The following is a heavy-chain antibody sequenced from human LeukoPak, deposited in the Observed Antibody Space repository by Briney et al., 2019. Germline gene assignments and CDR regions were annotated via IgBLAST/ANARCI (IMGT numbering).Heavy chain of an antibody. CDR3: AELGITMIGGV. D-gene: IGHD3-10*02. Sequence: GGSLRLSCAASGFTFSSYAMHWVRQAPGKGLEWVAVISYDGSNKYYADSVKGRFTITRDNAKNSLYLQMNSLRAEDTAVYYCAELGITMIGGVWGKGTTVTISS. CDR2: ISYDGSNK. J-gene: IGHJ6*04. V-gene: IGHV3-30*04. CDR1: GFTFSSYA.